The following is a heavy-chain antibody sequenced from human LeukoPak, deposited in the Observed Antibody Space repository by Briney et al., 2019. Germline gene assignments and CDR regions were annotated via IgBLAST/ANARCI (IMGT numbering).Heavy chain of an antibody. CDR2: TYYRSKWYN. CDR3: ARWHYSSQSRRGKYYFDY. J-gene: IGHJ4*02. D-gene: IGHD6-13*01. CDR1: GDSVSSNSAA. Sequence: SQTLSLTCAISGDSVSSNSAAWNWIRQSPSRGLEWLGRTYYRSKWYNDYAVSVKSRITINPDTSKNQFSLQLNSVTPEDTAVYYCARWHYSSQSRRGKYYFDYWGQGTLVTVSS. V-gene: IGHV6-1*01.